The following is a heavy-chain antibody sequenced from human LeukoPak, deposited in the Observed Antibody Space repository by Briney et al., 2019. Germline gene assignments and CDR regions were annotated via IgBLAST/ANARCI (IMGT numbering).Heavy chain of an antibody. CDR3: ARHPDYSRFDP. D-gene: IGHD4-11*01. Sequence: SETLSLTCTVSGGSISSSSYYWGWIRQPPGKGLEWIGSISYSGSAYYNPSLKSRLTISVDTSKNLFSLILGSVTAADTAVYYCARHPDYSRFDPWGLGTLVTVSS. CDR1: GGSISSSSYY. J-gene: IGHJ5*02. CDR2: ISYSGSA. V-gene: IGHV4-39*02.